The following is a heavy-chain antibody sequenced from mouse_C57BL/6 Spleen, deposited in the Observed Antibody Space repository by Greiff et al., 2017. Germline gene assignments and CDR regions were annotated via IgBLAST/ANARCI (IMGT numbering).Heavy chain of an antibody. CDR3: ARPLSTMVTTGFAY. CDR1: GFTFSSYA. CDR2: ISDGGSYT. D-gene: IGHD2-2*01. J-gene: IGHJ3*01. V-gene: IGHV5-4*01. Sequence: EVQLVESGGGLVKPGGSLKLSCAASGFTFSSYAMSWVRQTPEKRLAWVATISDGGSYTYYPDNVKGRFTISRDNAKNNLYLQMSHLKSEDTAMYYCARPLSTMVTTGFAYWGQGTLVTVSA.